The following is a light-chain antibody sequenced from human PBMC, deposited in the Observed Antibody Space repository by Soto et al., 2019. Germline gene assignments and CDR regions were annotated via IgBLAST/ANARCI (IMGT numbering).Light chain of an antibody. J-gene: IGLJ2*01. CDR2: DVS. Sequence: QSALTQPRSVSGSPGQSVTISCTGTSSDVGGYNYVSWYQQHPGKAPKLMIYDVSKRPSGVPDRFSGSKSGNTASLTISGLQAEDEADYYCCSYAGSCTSHVVFGGGTKLTVL. CDR1: SSDVGGYNY. V-gene: IGLV2-11*01. CDR3: CSYAGSCTSHVV.